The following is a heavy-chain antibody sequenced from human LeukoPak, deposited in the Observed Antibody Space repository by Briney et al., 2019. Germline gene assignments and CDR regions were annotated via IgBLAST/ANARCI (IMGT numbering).Heavy chain of an antibody. CDR3: AKGLVIRYYYYGMDV. D-gene: IGHD3-9*01. CDR2: ISWNSGSI. V-gene: IGHV3-9*01. J-gene: IGHJ6*02. CDR1: GFTFDDYA. Sequence: PGGSLRLSCAASGFTFDDYAMHWGRQAPGKGLEWVSGISWNSGSIGYADSVKGRFTISRDNAKNSLYLQMNSLRAEDTALYYCAKGLVIRYYYYGMDVWGQGTTVTVSS.